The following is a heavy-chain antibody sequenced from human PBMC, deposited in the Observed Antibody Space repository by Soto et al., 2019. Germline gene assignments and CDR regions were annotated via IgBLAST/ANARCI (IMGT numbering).Heavy chain of an antibody. J-gene: IGHJ4*02. CDR2: IYYSGNT. V-gene: IGHV4-30-4*01. Sequence: SETLSLTCTVSGGSTSSDNYWSWIRQPPGKGLEWIGHIYYSGNTDYNPSLKSRLAISIDTSKNQFSLKLSSVTAADTAVYFCAREGGESSDGLYYFDSWGQGSMVTVYS. CDR1: GGSTSSDNY. CDR3: AREGGESSDGLYYFDS. D-gene: IGHD3-16*01.